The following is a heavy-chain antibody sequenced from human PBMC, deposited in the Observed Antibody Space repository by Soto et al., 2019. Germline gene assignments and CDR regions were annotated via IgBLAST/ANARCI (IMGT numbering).Heavy chain of an antibody. CDR3: ARGGQVEMATISYFDY. V-gene: IGHV5-51*01. J-gene: IGHJ4*02. CDR1: GYRFTSYW. CDR2: IYPGDSDT. Sequence: GESLKISCKGSGYRFTSYWIGWVRQMPGKGLEWMGIIYPGDSDTRYSPSFQGQVTISADKSISTAYLQWSSLKASDTAMYYCARGGQVEMATISYFDYWGQGTLVTVSS. D-gene: IGHD5-12*01.